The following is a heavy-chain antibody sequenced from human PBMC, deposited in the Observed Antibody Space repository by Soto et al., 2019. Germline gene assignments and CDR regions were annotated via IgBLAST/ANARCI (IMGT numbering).Heavy chain of an antibody. CDR2: ISSSSSYI. J-gene: IGHJ4*02. Sequence: EVQLVESGGGLVKPGGSLRLSCAASGFTFSSYSMNWVRQAPGKGLEWVSSISSSSSYIYYADSVKGRFTISRDNAKNSLYLQMNSLRAEDTAVYYCARDAYGDYGFDYWGQGTLVNVSS. CDR3: ARDAYGDYGFDY. CDR1: GFTFSSYS. D-gene: IGHD4-17*01. V-gene: IGHV3-21*01.